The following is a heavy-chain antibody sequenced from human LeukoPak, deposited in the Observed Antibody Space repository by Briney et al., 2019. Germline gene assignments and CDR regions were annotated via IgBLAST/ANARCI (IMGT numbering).Heavy chain of an antibody. J-gene: IGHJ4*02. CDR1: GFTLSSYS. V-gene: IGHV3-48*01. CDR3: TRGQWLVSFDY. D-gene: IGHD6-19*01. CDR2: ISSSSSTI. Sequence: GGSLRLSCAASGFTLSSYSMNWVRQAPGKGLEWVSYISSSSSTIYYADSVKGRFTISRDNAKNSLYLQMNSLKTEDTAVYYCTRGQWLVSFDYWGQGTLVTVSS.